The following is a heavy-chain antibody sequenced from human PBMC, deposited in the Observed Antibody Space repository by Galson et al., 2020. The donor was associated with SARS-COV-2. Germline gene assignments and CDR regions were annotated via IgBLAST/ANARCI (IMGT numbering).Heavy chain of an antibody. D-gene: IGHD3-10*01. CDR1: GGSISSGRYF. CDR3: AREGAWGSGSYQPYYFDY. V-gene: IGHV4-31*03. CDR2: ISYTGDS. J-gene: IGHJ4*02. Sequence: PSETLSLTCTVSGGSISSGRYFWGWIRQHPGKGLEWLGYISYTGDSYYNPSLKSRTTISLDTSKNQFSLRLSSVTAADTAVYYCAREGAWGSGSYQPYYFDYWGQGTLVTVSS.